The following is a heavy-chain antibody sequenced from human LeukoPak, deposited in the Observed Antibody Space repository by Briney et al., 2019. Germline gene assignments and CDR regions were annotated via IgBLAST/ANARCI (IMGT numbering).Heavy chain of an antibody. Sequence: GGSLRLSCAASGFTFSSSAMSWVRQAPGKGLEWVSSISGSGSGGSTYYADSVKGRFTISRANSKNTLYLQMNSLRAEDTAVYYCAKSGYNRFDYWGQGTLVTVSS. CDR1: GFTFSSSA. V-gene: IGHV3-23*01. J-gene: IGHJ4*02. CDR3: AKSGYNRFDY. CDR2: ISGSGSGGST. D-gene: IGHD5-24*01.